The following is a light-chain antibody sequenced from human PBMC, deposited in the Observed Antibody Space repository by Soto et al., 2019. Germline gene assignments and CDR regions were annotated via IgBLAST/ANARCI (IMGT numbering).Light chain of an antibody. CDR2: KAS. Sequence: DIQMTQSPATLSVSVVDGFTITYRDSQTISSWLAWYPQTPGKAPKLLIYKASTLTSGVLSMFRGSGAGTECTHAISSLQPDDLLTYSCRHYNSFPEAFRQGTKVDIK. J-gene: IGKJ1*01. V-gene: IGKV1-5*03. CDR3: RHYNSFPEA. CDR1: QTISSW.